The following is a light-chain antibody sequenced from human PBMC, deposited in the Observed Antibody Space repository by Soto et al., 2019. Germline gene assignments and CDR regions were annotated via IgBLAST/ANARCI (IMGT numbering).Light chain of an antibody. CDR1: QSVSSSY. CDR2: GAS. CDR3: QQYGSSPYT. Sequence: EIVLTQSPGTLSLSPGERATLSCRASQSVSSSYLAWYQQKPGQAPRLLIYGASSRATGIPDRFSGSGSGTYFTPTISRLQPEDFAVYYCQQYGSSPYTFGQGTKLEIK. V-gene: IGKV3-20*01. J-gene: IGKJ2*01.